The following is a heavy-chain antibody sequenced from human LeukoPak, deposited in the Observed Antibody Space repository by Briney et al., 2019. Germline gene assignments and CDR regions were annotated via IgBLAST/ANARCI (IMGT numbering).Heavy chain of an antibody. Sequence: ASVKVSCKASGYTVTSYGISWVRQAPGQGLEWMGWMSAYNGNTNYAQKLQGRVTMTTDTSTSTAYMELRSLRSDDTAVYYCARDRVSSGWYDYYYMDVWGKGTTVTVSS. J-gene: IGHJ6*03. CDR1: GYTVTSYG. D-gene: IGHD6-19*01. CDR3: ARDRVSSGWYDYYYMDV. V-gene: IGHV1-18*01. CDR2: MSAYNGNT.